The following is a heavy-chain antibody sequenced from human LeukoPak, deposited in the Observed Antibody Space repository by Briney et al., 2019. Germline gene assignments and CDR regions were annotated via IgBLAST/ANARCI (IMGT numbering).Heavy chain of an antibody. CDR3: ARLGDTAMVYYYYGMDV. CDR1: GGSISSSSYY. Sequence: SETLSLTRTVSGGSISSSSYYWGWIRQPPGKGLEWIGSIYYSGSTYYNPSLKSRVTISVDTSKNQFSLKLSSVTAADTAVYYCARLGDTAMVYYYYGMDVWGQGTAVTVSS. CDR2: IYYSGST. D-gene: IGHD5-18*01. V-gene: IGHV4-39*01. J-gene: IGHJ6*02.